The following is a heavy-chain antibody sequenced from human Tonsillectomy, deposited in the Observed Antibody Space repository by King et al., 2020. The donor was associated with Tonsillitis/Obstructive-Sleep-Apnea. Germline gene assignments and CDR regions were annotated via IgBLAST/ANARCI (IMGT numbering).Heavy chain of an antibody. CDR2: ISGSGGST. V-gene: IGHV3-23*04. D-gene: IGHD5-12*01. CDR1: GFTFSSYA. Sequence: VQLVESGGGLVQPGGSLRLTCAASGFTFSSYAMSWVRQAPGKGLEWVSAISGSGGSTYYADSVKGRFTISRDNSKNTLYLQMNSLRVEDTAVYYCAKRKGCYDGPGYFDYWGQGTLVTVSS. CDR3: AKRKGCYDGPGYFDY. J-gene: IGHJ4*02.